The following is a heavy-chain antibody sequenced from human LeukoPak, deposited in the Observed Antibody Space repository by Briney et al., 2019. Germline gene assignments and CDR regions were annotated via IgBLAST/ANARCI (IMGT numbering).Heavy chain of an antibody. D-gene: IGHD6-13*01. Sequence: GGSLRLSCAASGFTFSSYSMNWVRQAPGKGLEWVSSTSSSSSYIYFADSVKGRFTISRDNAKNSLYLQMNSLRAEDTAVYYCARVLGSSWYDYWGQGTLVTVSS. V-gene: IGHV3-21*01. CDR1: GFTFSSYS. J-gene: IGHJ4*02. CDR2: TSSSSSYI. CDR3: ARVLGSSWYDY.